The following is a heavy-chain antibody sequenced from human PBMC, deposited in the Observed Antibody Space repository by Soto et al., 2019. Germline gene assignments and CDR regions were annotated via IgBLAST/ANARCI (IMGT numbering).Heavy chain of an antibody. J-gene: IGHJ6*02. CDR1: GFTFSDSA. V-gene: IGHV3-73*01. Sequence: PGGSLRLSCAASGFTFSDSAIHWVRQASGKRLEWVGRIRSKANSYATEYAESMKGRLTISRDDSNNTAYLQLNSLKSGDTAVYFCSTTVDSATSRPSHLYGIAVWGHGXTVTVYS. D-gene: IGHD1-26*01. CDR2: IRSKANSYAT. CDR3: STTVDSATSRPSHLYGIAV.